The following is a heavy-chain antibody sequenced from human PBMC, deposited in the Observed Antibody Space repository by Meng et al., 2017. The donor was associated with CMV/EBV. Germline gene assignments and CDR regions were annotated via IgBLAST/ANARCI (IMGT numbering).Heavy chain of an antibody. Sequence: ASVKVSCKASGYTFTGYYMHWVRQAPGQGLEWMGWINPNSGGTNYLQKFQGRVTMTRETSISTAYMELSRLSSYDTAVYYCARENWRRSSSSPDYWGQGTLVTVSS. CDR2: INPNSGGT. V-gene: IGHV1-2*02. CDR3: ARENWRRSSSSPDY. D-gene: IGHD6-6*01. CDR1: GYTFTGYY. J-gene: IGHJ4*02.